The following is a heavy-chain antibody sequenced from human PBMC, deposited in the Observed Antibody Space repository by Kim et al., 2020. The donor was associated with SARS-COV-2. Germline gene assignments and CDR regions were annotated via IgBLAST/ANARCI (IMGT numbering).Heavy chain of an antibody. CDR3: ARGGGTIVASDAFDI. Sequence: DSVKGRFTIPRDNAKNSLYLQMNSRRAEDTAVYYCARGGGTIVASDAFDIWGQGTMVTVSS. D-gene: IGHD3-16*01. J-gene: IGHJ3*02. V-gene: IGHV3-7*01.